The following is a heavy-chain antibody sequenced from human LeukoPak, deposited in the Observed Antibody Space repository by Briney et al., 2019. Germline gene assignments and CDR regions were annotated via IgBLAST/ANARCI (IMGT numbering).Heavy chain of an antibody. CDR2: IKAGNGDT. CDR1: EYTFSNYA. Sequence: ASVKVSCKASEYTFSNYAMHWVRQAPGQRLEWMGWIKAGNGDTKYSQKFQGRVTITRDTSASTAYMELSSLRSEDTAVYYCATGGRLLYFDYWAGEPWSPSPQ. CDR3: ATGGRLLYFDY. D-gene: IGHD2-15*01. J-gene: IGHJ4*02. V-gene: IGHV1-3*01.